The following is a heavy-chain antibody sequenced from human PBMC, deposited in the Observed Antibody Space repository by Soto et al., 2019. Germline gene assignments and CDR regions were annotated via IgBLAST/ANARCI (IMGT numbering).Heavy chain of an antibody. D-gene: IGHD6-6*01. CDR1: GYTFTSSG. V-gene: IGHV1-18*01. CDR3: ARDRSIAARFDY. CDR2: ISAYNGNT. Sequence: APVKVSCKASGYTFTSSGISWVRQAPGQGLEWMGWISAYNGNTNYAQKLQGRVTMTTDTSTSTAYMELRSLRSDDTAVYYCARDRSIAARFDYWGQGTLVTVSS. J-gene: IGHJ4*02.